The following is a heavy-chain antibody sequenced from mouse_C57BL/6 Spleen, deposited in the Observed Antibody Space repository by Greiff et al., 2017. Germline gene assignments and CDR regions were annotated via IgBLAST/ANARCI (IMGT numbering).Heavy chain of an antibody. CDR3: ARSLPFFTTVVEGFYAMDY. V-gene: IGHV1-26*01. Sequence: EVQLQQSGPELVKPGASVKISCKASGYTFTDYYMNWVKQSHGKSLEWIGDINPNNGGTSYNQKFKGKATLTVDKSSSTAYMELRSLTSEDSAVYYCARSLPFFTTVVEGFYAMDYWGQGTSVTVSS. CDR1: GYTFTDYY. CDR2: INPNNGGT. J-gene: IGHJ4*01. D-gene: IGHD1-1*01.